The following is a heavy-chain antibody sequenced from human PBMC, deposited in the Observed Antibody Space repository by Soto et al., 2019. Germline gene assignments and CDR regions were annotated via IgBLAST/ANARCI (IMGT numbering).Heavy chain of an antibody. Sequence: EVQLVESGGGLVQPGASLRLSCAASGSTFKTDWMTWVRQAPGKGLEWVANIKPDGSEKYYVDSVKGRFTISRDNAKNSLFLQMSSLRADDTAVYYCARGRWLMDWGQGTLVTVSS. CDR3: ARGRWLMD. CDR1: GSTFKTDW. V-gene: IGHV3-7*01. J-gene: IGHJ4*02. D-gene: IGHD6-19*01. CDR2: IKPDGSEK.